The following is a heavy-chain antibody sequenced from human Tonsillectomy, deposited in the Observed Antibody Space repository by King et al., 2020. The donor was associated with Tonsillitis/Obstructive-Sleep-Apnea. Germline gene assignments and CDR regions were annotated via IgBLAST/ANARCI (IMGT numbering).Heavy chain of an antibody. D-gene: IGHD3-22*01. J-gene: IGHJ4*02. CDR1: GYSFTSYW. CDR3: ARQLLSDDYYDGSGYPYYFDY. V-gene: IGHV5-51*01. CDR2: IYPGDSDT. Sequence: EVQLVESGAEVKKPGESLKISCEGSGYSFTSYWIGWVRQMPGKGLEWMGIIYPGDSDTRYSPSFQGQVTISADKSITTAYLQWSSLKASDTAVYYCARQLLSDDYYDGSGYPYYFDYWGQGTLVTVSS.